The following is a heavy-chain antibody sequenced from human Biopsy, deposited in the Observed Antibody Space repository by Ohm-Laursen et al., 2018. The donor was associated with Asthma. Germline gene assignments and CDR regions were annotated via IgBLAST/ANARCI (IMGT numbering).Heavy chain of an antibody. D-gene: IGHD4-17*01. CDR3: ASDFPKDYVRYNFQF. V-gene: IGHV1-24*01. CDR2: HDHEEGGT. CDR1: GYNLTDLS. Sequence: VKVSCKISGYNLTDLSMHWVRQAPGQGLEWMGGHDHEEGGTVNARRFQGRVTMTEDTSTDTAYMELSSLSSDDTAVYYCASDFPKDYVRYNFQFWGQGTLVTVSS. J-gene: IGHJ4*02.